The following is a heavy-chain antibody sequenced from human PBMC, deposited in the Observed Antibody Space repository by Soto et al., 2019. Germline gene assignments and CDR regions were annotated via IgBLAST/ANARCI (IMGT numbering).Heavy chain of an antibody. CDR1: GYTFASHY. Sequence: QVQLVQSGAEVKKPGASVKVSCQASGYTFASHYIHWVRQAPGQGLEWMGVINPNVGNTRYAQRFQDRLTLTTDTPTNTVYLDLSSLSSDDTAGYYCGRDTSGLDYWGHGTLVTVSS. V-gene: IGHV1-46*01. CDR2: INPNVGNT. J-gene: IGHJ4*01. CDR3: GRDTSGLDY.